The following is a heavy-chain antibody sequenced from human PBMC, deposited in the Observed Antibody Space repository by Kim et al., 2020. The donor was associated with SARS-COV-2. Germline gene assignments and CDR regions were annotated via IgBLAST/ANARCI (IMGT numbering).Heavy chain of an antibody. V-gene: IGHV3-23*01. D-gene: IGHD2-2*03. CDR2: IDGSDGTT. Sequence: GGSLRLSCTTSGFTFIGHAMSWVRQAPGQGLEWVSSIDGSDGTTYYVDSVKGRFTISRDDAKNTLYLQMRALRADDTATYYCMKGGWGWIWDHWGQGTLVTVPS. J-gene: IGHJ4*02. CDR3: MKGGWGWIWDH. CDR1: GFTFIGHA.